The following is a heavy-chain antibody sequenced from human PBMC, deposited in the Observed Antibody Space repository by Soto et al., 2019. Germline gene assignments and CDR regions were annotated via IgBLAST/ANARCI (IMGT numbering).Heavy chain of an antibody. V-gene: IGHV3-53*01. Sequence: GGSLRLSCAASGFTVSNNYMNWVRQAPGKGLEWVSVIYSGGSTYYADSVKGRFTISRDDSKNTLYLQMNSLRAEDTAVYYCASGGRKYYFDYWGQGALVTVSS. CDR1: GFTVSNNY. CDR3: ASGGRKYYFDY. D-gene: IGHD6-25*01. CDR2: IYSGGST. J-gene: IGHJ4*02.